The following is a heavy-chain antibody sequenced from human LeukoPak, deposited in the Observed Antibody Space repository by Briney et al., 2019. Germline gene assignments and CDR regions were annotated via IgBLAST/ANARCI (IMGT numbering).Heavy chain of an antibody. CDR1: GYSISSGYY. CDR2: IYHSGST. J-gene: IGHJ4*02. D-gene: IGHD5-24*01. CDR3: ARDIEMATTFDY. V-gene: IGHV4-38-2*02. Sequence: SETLSLTCTVSGYSISSGYYWGWIRQAPGKGLEWIGSIYHSGSTYYNPSLKSRVTISVDTSKNQFSLKLSSVTAADTAVYYCARDIEMATTFDYWGQGTLVTVSS.